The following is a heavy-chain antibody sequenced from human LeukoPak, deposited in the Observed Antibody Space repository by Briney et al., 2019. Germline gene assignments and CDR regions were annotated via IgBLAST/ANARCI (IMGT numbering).Heavy chain of an antibody. Sequence: PGGSLRLSCAASGFTFSSYSMNWVRQAPGKGLEWVSSISSGSSYIYYADSVKGRFTISRDNTKNSLYLQMNNLRAEDTAVYYCARADYGDNAEFDYWGQGTLVTVSS. CDR2: ISSGSSYI. CDR3: ARADYGDNAEFDY. D-gene: IGHD4-17*01. V-gene: IGHV3-21*01. J-gene: IGHJ4*02. CDR1: GFTFSSYS.